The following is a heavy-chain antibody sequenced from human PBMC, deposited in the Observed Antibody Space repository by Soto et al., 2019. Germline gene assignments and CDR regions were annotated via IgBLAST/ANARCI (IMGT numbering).Heavy chain of an antibody. CDR1: GFTFSRYA. CDR2: ISGSGGST. CDR3: AKVGSSSSRSCYPPYFDY. V-gene: IGHV3-23*01. J-gene: IGHJ4*02. Sequence: GGSLRLSCAASGFTFSRYAMSWFRQAPGKGLKWVSAISGSGGSTYYADSVKGRSTISRDNSKNTLYLQMNSLRAEDTAVYYCAKVGSSSSRSCYPPYFDYRDQTTLV. D-gene: IGHD2-15*01.